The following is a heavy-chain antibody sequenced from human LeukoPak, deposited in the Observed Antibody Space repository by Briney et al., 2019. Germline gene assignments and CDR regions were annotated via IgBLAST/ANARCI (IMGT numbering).Heavy chain of an antibody. V-gene: IGHV4-34*01. CDR1: GGSFSGYY. J-gene: IGHJ4*02. CDR3: ASRAAAGIPYYFDY. D-gene: IGHD6-13*01. CDR2: INHRGST. Sequence: SETLSLTCAVDGGSFSGYYWSWIRQPPGKGLDWSGEINHRGSTNYNPSLKSRVTISVDTSKNQFSLKLRSVTAADTAVYYCASRAAAGIPYYFDYWGQGTLVTVSS.